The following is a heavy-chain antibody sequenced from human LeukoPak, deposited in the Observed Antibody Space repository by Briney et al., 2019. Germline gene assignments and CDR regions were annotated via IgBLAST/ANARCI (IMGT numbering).Heavy chain of an antibody. J-gene: IGHJ4*02. CDR2: IYYSGST. D-gene: IGHD5-12*01. CDR1: GGSISSSSYY. Sequence: KPSETLSLTCTVSGGSISSSSYYWGWIRQPPGKGLEWIGSIYYSGSTYYNPSLKSRVTISVDTSKNQFSLKLSSVTAADTAVCYCARHWRGPIVATPTGFDYWGQGTLVTVSS. V-gene: IGHV4-39*07. CDR3: ARHWRGPIVATPTGFDY.